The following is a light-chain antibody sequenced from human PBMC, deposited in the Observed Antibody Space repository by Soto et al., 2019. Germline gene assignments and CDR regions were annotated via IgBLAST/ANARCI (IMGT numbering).Light chain of an antibody. CDR2: DAT. V-gene: IGKV3-11*01. CDR3: QKRSNWPLT. J-gene: IGKJ4*01. CDR1: QSVSSF. Sequence: EIVLTQSPATLSLSPGERATLSCRASQSVSSFLAWLQQKPGQAPRLLIYDATNRSTDIPSRFSGSGSGTDFTLTINSLEAEDSAIYYCQKRSNWPLTFGGGTKVEIK.